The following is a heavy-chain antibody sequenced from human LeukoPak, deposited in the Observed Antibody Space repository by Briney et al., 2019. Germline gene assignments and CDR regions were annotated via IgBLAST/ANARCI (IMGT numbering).Heavy chain of an antibody. CDR2: IYTSGST. CDR3: ARDHLEYCSGGSCYSYFDY. J-gene: IGHJ4*02. Sequence: PSETLSLTCTVSGGSISSYYWSWIRQPAGKGLEWIGRIYTSGSTNYNPSLKSRVTMSVDTSKNQFSLKLSSVTAADTAVYYCARDHLEYCSGGSCYSYFDYWGQGTLATVSS. V-gene: IGHV4-4*07. CDR1: GGSISSYY. D-gene: IGHD2-15*01.